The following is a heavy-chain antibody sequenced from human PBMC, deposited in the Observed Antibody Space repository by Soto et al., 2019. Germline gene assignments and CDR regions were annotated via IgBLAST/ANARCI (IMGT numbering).Heavy chain of an antibody. J-gene: IGHJ4*02. CDR3: ARDMGY. V-gene: IGHV4-4*02. Sequence: QVQLQESGPRLVKPSGTLSLTCAVSGGSISTDNWWTWVRQTPGKGLEWIGEIYHDGTTNYNPSLNRRLISSVDKSNNQFSLRLSSVTAAHTAMYSCARDMGYWGQGTLVTVSS. CDR1: GGSISTDNW. CDR2: IYHDGTT.